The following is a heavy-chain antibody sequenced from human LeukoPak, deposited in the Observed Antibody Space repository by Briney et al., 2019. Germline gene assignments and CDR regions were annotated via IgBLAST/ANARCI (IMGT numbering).Heavy chain of an antibody. J-gene: IGHJ4*02. Sequence: PGGSLRLSCAASGFTFSSYAMSWVRQAPGKGLEWVSAISDSGAKTYYADSVKGRFTISRDNSKSTLYLQMNSLRAEDTALYYCARESPIAVAGNWGQGTLVTVSS. CDR3: ARESPIAVAGN. D-gene: IGHD6-19*01. V-gene: IGHV3-23*01. CDR2: ISDSGAKT. CDR1: GFTFSSYA.